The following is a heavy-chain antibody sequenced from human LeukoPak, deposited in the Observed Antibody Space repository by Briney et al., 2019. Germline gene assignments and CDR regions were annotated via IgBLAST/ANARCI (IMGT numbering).Heavy chain of an antibody. D-gene: IGHD1-14*01. CDR2: IYYSGST. CDR3: ARQPPQYYGMDV. CDR1: GGSISSYY. J-gene: IGHJ6*02. V-gene: IGHV4-59*01. Sequence: PSEPLSLPCTVSGGSISSYYWSWIRQPPGKGLEWIGYIYYSGSTNYNPSLKSRVTISVDTSKNQFSLKLSSVTAADTAVYYCARQPPQYYGMDVWGQGTTVTVSS.